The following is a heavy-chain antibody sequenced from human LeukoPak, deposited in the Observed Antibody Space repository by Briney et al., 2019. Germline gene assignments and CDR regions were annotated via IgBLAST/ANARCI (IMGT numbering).Heavy chain of an antibody. D-gene: IGHD2-2*01. V-gene: IGHV4-34*01. CDR2: INHVGSI. Sequence: PSETLSLTCGVYGGSFSGYFWSWLRQSPGKGLEWIGEINHVGSIKYNPSLKSRLTISVDSSKNQFSLKLSSVTAADTAVYYCARTPAGTDYWGQGTLVTVSS. J-gene: IGHJ4*02. CDR1: GGSFSGYF. CDR3: ARTPAGTDY.